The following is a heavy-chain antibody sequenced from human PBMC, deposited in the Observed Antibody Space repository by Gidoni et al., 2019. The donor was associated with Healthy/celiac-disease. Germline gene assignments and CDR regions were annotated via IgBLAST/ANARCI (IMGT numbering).Heavy chain of an antibody. V-gene: IGHV2-5*01. CDR3: AHNGVDYVWGSYRYTPPYFDY. Sequence: EWLALIYWNDDKRYSPSLKSRLTITKDTSKNQVVLTMTNMDPVDTATYYCAHNGVDYVWGSYRYTPPYFDYWGQGTLVTVSS. J-gene: IGHJ4*02. D-gene: IGHD3-16*02. CDR2: IYWNDDK.